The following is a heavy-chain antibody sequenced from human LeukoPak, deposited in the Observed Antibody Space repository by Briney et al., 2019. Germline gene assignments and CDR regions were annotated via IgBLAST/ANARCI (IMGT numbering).Heavy chain of an antibody. D-gene: IGHD6-13*01. J-gene: IGHJ3*02. CDR2: INHSGST. CDR1: GGSFSGYY. CDR3: ARAGYSSSEGAFDI. Sequence: PSETLSLTCAVYGGSFSGYYWSWIRQPPGKGLEWIGEINHSGSTNYNPSLKSRVTISVDTSKNQFSLKLSSVTAADTAVYYCARAGYSSSEGAFDIWGQGTMVTVSS. V-gene: IGHV4-34*01.